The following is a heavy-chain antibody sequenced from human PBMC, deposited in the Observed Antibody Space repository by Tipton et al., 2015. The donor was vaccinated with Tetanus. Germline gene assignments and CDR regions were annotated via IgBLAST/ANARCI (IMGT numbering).Heavy chain of an antibody. J-gene: IGHJ4*02. CDR3: ARIHDFWSGYFDF. CDR2: IYYTGNT. D-gene: IGHD3-3*01. CDR1: GGSISSGGYY. V-gene: IGHV4-31*02. Sequence: LRLSCSVSGGSISSGGYYWSWIRQHPGKGLEWIGYIYYTGNTYYNPSLKSRLTISLDTSKNQFSLRLSSLSAADTAVYYCARIHDFWSGYFDFWGQGTLVTVSS.